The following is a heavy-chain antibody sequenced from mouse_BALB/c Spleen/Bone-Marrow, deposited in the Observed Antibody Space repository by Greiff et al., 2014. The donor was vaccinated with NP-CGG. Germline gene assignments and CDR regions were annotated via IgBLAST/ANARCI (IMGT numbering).Heavy chain of an antibody. V-gene: IGHV1-14*01. Sequence: VQLKESGPELVKPGASVKMSCKASGYTFANYVMHWVKQKPGQGLEWIGYINPYNDGTKYNEKFKGKATLTSDKSSGTAYMELSSLTSEDSAVYYCARRPSFYGSSYGAMDYWGQGTSVTVS. CDR3: ARRPSFYGSSYGAMDY. J-gene: IGHJ4*01. CDR2: INPYNDGT. D-gene: IGHD1-1*01. CDR1: GYTFANYV.